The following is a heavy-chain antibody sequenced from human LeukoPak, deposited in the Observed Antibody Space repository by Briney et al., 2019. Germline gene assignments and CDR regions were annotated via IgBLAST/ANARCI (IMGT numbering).Heavy chain of an antibody. V-gene: IGHV4-39*01. CDR2: IYYSGST. D-gene: IGHD2-15*01. Sequence: SETLSLTCTVSGGSISSSSSYWGWIRQPPGKGLEWIGSIYYSGSTYYNPSLKSRVTISVDTSENQLSLKLSSVTAADTAVYYCVRGGGSCCRFDYWGQGTLVTVSS. CDR3: VRGGGSCCRFDY. CDR1: GGSISSSSSY. J-gene: IGHJ4*02.